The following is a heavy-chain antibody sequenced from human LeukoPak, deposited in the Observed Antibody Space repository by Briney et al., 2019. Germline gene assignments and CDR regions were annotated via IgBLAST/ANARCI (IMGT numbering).Heavy chain of an antibody. J-gene: IGHJ6*02. V-gene: IGHV3-23*01. Sequence: GGSLRLSCAASGFTFSSYAMSGVRQAPGKGVEGVSGISRSGGSTYYGDCVKRRFTISRDNSKNTLYLQMNSLRAEDTAVYYCASHIVVVPAAISYYYGMDVWGPGTTVTVSS. CDR1: GFTFSSYA. CDR3: ASHIVVVPAAISYYYGMDV. D-gene: IGHD2-2*02. CDR2: ISRSGGST.